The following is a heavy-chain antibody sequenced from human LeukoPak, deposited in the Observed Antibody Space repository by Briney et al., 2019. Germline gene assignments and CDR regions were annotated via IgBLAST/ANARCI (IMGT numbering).Heavy chain of an antibody. CDR2: ISYDGSNK. Sequence: GGSLRLSCAASGFTFSSYAMHWVRQAPGKGLEWVAVISYDGSNKYYADSVKGRFTISRDNSRNTLYLQMNSLRAEDTAVYYCARDRRPWNPDVRYFDLWGRGTLVTVSS. CDR3: ARDRRPWNPDVRYFDL. CDR1: GFTFSSYA. V-gene: IGHV3-30*01. J-gene: IGHJ2*01. D-gene: IGHD1-1*01.